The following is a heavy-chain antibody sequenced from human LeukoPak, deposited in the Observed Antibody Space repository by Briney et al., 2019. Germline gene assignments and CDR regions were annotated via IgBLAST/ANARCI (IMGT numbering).Heavy chain of an antibody. CDR1: GFTFSIYA. D-gene: IGHD3-10*01. CDR3: ARARGFDI. CDR2: IRSGGDT. V-gene: IGHV3-23*01. J-gene: IGHJ3*02. Sequence: GGSLRLSCAASGFTFSIYALSWVRQAPGKGLEWVSTIRSGGDTYYADSVKGRFTISRDNGKNSLYLQMNSLRDEDTAVYYCARARGFDIWGQGTMVTVSS.